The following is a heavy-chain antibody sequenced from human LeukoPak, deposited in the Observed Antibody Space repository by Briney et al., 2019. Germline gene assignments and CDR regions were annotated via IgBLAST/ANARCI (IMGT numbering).Heavy chain of an antibody. V-gene: IGHV4-59*01. D-gene: IGHD2-15*01. J-gene: IGHJ3*02. CDR3: ARDGPFRYCSGGSCYSVEAFDI. CDR1: GGSLSSYY. Sequence: SETLSLTCIVSGGSLSSYYWSWIRQPPGKGLEWIGYIYYSGSTNYNPSLKSRVTISVDTSKNQFSLKLSPVTAADTAVYYCARDGPFRYCSGGSCYSVEAFDIWGQGTMVTVSS. CDR2: IYYSGST.